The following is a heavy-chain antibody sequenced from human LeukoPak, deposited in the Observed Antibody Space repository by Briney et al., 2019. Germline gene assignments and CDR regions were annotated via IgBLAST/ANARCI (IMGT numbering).Heavy chain of an antibody. CDR3: TGGSGWYSPDY. D-gene: IGHD6-19*01. J-gene: IGHJ4*02. CDR2: IRGKTNSYAT. V-gene: IGHV3-73*01. Sequence: GGSLKLSCAASGFTFSDSAMSWVRQASGKGLEWVGHIRGKTNSYATAYAASVRGRFTISRDDSKNTAYLQMNSLKTEDTAVYYCTGGSGWYSPDYWGQGTLVTVSS. CDR1: GFTFSDSA.